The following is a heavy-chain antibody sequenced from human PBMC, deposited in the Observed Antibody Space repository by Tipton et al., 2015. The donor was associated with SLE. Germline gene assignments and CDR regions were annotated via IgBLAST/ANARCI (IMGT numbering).Heavy chain of an antibody. Sequence: TLSLTCTVSGDSIRHIYWSWIRQPPGKGLEWIGSIFYSGSTFYNPSLKSRVSISVDTAKRQFSLAVYSVTAADTAVYFCARGARGTYKDASDVWGQGTMVTVSS. CDR1: GDSIRHIY. CDR3: ARGARGTYKDASDV. CDR2: IFYSGST. V-gene: IGHV4-59*12. D-gene: IGHD1-26*01. J-gene: IGHJ3*01.